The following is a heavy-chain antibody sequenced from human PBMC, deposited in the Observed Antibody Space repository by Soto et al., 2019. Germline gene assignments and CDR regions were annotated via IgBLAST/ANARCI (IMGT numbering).Heavy chain of an antibody. Sequence: PSETLSLTCAVYGGSFSGYYWSWIRQPPGKGLEWIGEINHSGSTNYNPSLKSRVTISVDTSKNQFSLKLSSVTAADTAVYYCARTPLYSTKHRYYYGMDVWGQGTTVTVS. CDR2: INHSGST. V-gene: IGHV4-34*01. J-gene: IGHJ6*02. D-gene: IGHD6-13*01. CDR3: ARTPLYSTKHRYYYGMDV. CDR1: GGSFSGYY.